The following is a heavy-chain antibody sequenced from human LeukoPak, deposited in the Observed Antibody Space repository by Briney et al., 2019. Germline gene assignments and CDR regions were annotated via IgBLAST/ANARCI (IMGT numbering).Heavy chain of an antibody. CDR1: GGTFSSYA. J-gene: IGHJ4*02. Sequence: SMKVSCKASGGTFSSYAISWVRQAPGQGLEWMGGIIPIFGTANYAQKFQGRVTITADESTSTACMELSSLRSEDTAVYYCARDTAMVMKSTYYFDYWGQGTLVTVSS. CDR3: ARDTAMVMKSTYYFDY. D-gene: IGHD5-18*01. V-gene: IGHV1-69*13. CDR2: IIPIFGTA.